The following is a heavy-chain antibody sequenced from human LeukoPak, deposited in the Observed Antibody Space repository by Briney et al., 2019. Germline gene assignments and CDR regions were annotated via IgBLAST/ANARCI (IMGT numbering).Heavy chain of an antibody. D-gene: IGHD6-13*01. Sequence: GGPLRLSCAASGFTFSSYAMHWVRQAPGKGLEWVAVISYDGSNKYYADSVKGRFTISRDNSKNTLYLQMNSLRAEDTAVYYCAREGVDGQQLVLGPADFDYWGQGTLVTVSS. J-gene: IGHJ4*02. CDR1: GFTFSSYA. CDR3: AREGVDGQQLVLGPADFDY. CDR2: ISYDGSNK. V-gene: IGHV3-30-3*01.